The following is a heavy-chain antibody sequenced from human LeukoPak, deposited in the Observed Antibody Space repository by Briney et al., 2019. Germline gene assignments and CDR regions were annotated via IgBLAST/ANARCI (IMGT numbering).Heavy chain of an antibody. D-gene: IGHD3-10*01. CDR1: GFTFSSYW. Sequence: GGSLRLSCAASGFTFSSYWMSWVRQAPGKGLEWVANIKQDGSEKYYVDSVKGRFTISRDNAKNSLYLQMNSLRAEDTAVYYCAGAVRGVIIYYYYYGMDVWGKGTTVTVSS. CDR2: IKQDGSEK. CDR3: AGAVRGVIIYYYYYGMDV. V-gene: IGHV3-7*03. J-gene: IGHJ6*04.